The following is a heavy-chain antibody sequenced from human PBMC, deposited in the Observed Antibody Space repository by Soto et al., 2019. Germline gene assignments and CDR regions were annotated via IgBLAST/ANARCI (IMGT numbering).Heavy chain of an antibody. CDR3: GRYDGSGYANY. D-gene: IGHD3-22*01. J-gene: IGHJ4*02. Sequence: VGSLRLSCAASGFTFSHYGMHWVRQAPGKGLEWVAVIWHDGSKKYYADSVKGRFTISRDNSKDTLYLQMNSLRAEDTAVYYCGRYDGSGYANYWGQGIPVTVSS. CDR2: IWHDGSKK. V-gene: IGHV3-33*01. CDR1: GFTFSHYG.